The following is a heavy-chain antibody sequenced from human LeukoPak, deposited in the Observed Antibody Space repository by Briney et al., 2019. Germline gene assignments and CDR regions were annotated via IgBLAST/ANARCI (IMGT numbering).Heavy chain of an antibody. J-gene: IGHJ6*03. D-gene: IGHD3-9*01. CDR1: EFTFSHHW. CDR2: IKQDGSET. V-gene: IGHV3-7*01. Sequence: GGSLRLSCAASEFTFSHHWMTWVRQAPGKGLELVANIKQDGSETYYVDSVQGLFTISRNNAKNSLDMQMNSLRVEDTAVYSCARGPILRHFDYYMDVWGKGTTVIISS. CDR3: ARGPILRHFDYYMDV.